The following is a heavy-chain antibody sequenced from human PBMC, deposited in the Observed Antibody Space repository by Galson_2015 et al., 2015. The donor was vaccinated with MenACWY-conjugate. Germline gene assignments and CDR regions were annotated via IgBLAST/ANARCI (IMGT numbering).Heavy chain of an antibody. D-gene: IGHD4-17*01. V-gene: IGHV3-52*01. CDR1: GFTFSSSW. CDR3: VKVRSDLTVIYSSAFDS. Sequence: SLRLSCAASGFTFSSSWMHWVCQAPEKGLEWVADIKCDGSEKYYVDSVKGRLTISRDNAKNSPHLQVNRLTPEDTAVYYCVKVRSDLTVIYSSAFDSWGQGTLVTISS. CDR2: IKCDGSEK. J-gene: IGHJ4*02.